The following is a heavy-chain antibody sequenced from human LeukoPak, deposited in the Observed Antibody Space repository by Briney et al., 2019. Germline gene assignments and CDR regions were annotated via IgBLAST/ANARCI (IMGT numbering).Heavy chain of an antibody. CDR3: AHRRPGHLTGWDNPYFDN. D-gene: IGHD1/OR15-1a*01. Sequence: SGPTLVQPTQTLTLTCTFSGFSLDSSGEGVGWIRQPPGKALEWLAVIYWDDDKRYNPSLRNRLTMSKDASRGQVFLVMTDLDPADTATYYCAHRRPGHLTGWDNPYFDNWAPGTLVTVSS. CDR2: IYWDDDK. V-gene: IGHV2-5*02. J-gene: IGHJ4*02. CDR1: GFSLDSSGEG.